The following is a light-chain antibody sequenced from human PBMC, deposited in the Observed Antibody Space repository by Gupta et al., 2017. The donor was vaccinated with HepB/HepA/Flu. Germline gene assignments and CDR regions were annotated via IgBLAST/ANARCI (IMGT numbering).Light chain of an antibody. CDR1: SSNVGSNN. V-gene: IGLV1-44*01. J-gene: IGLJ2*01. Sequence: HSVLTQSTSISGTPGQRVTISCSGSSSNVGSNNVNWYQQLPGTAPKLLIYYNDERPSGVPDRISGSKSGTSASLAISGLQSEDEADYYCAAWDTSLNAMVFGGGTKLTGL. CDR3: AAWDTSLNAMV. CDR2: YND.